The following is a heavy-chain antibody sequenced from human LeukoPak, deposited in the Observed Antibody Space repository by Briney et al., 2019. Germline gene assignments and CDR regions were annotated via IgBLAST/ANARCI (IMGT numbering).Heavy chain of an antibody. J-gene: IGHJ4*02. CDR2: ITPKSGGT. V-gene: IGHV1-2*02. D-gene: IGHD6-19*01. Sequence: ASVKVSCKASGYTFTDYFLHWVRQAPGQGLEWMGWITPKSGGTNYAQKFQGRVTITRDPSISTAYMELSSLRSDDTAVDFCARDKGPVAGTGVGSFDHWGQGTLVTVSS. CDR3: ARDKGPVAGTGVGSFDH. CDR1: GYTFTDYF.